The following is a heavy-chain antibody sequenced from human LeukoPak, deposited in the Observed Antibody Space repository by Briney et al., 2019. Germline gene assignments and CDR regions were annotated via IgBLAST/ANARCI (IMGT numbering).Heavy chain of an antibody. CDR3: ARGHEYCFGNSCSDY. V-gene: IGHV1-2*02. D-gene: IGHD2/OR15-2a*01. Sequence: ASVKVSCKASGYMFTGYYMHWVRQVPGQGLEWMGWINPSSGGTNYAQKFQGRVTMTRDTSVSTAYMDLTWLRIDDTAVYYCARGHEYCFGNSCSDYWGQGTLVTVSS. J-gene: IGHJ4*02. CDR1: GYMFTGYY. CDR2: INPSSGGT.